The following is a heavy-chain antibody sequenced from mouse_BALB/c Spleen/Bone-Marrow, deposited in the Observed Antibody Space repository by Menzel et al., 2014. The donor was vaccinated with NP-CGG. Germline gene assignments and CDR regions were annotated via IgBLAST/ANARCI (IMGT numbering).Heavy chain of an antibody. CDR2: INPGSGST. CDR3: ARYDGYFDY. D-gene: IGHD2-3*01. V-gene: IGHV1-54*01. Sequence: QVQLKQSGAELVMPGTSVKVSCKASGYAFTDYLMEWLKQRPGQGLEWIGVINPGSGSTNYNEKFKDKATLTADKSSSXAYMQLSSLTSDDSAVYFCARYDGYFDYWGQGTILTVSS. J-gene: IGHJ2*01. CDR1: GYAFTDYL.